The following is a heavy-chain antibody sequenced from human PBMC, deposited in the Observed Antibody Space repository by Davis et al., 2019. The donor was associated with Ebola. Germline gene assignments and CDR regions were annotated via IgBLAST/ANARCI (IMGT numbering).Heavy chain of an antibody. CDR1: GYTFTSHA. D-gene: IGHD4-17*01. Sequence: AASVKVSCKASGYTFTSHAIRWVRQAPGQGLEWMGWISAYNVNTNYAQKLQGRVTMTTDTSTSTAYMELRSLRSDDTDVYYCARGVDYGEQFDYWGQGTLVTVSS. CDR3: ARGVDYGEQFDY. CDR2: ISAYNVNT. J-gene: IGHJ4*02. V-gene: IGHV1-18*01.